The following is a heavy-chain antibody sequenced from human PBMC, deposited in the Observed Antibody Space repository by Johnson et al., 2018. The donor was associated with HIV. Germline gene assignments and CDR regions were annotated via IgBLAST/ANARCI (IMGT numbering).Heavy chain of an antibody. V-gene: IGHV3-20*04. CDR3: ARDPFHYYDSSGYAGGAFDI. CDR2: INWNGGST. D-gene: IGHD3-22*01. CDR1: GFTFDDHG. Sequence: VQLVESGGGLVKPGGSLRLSCAASGFTFDDHGMSWVRQAPGKGLEWVSGINWNGGSTGHADSVKGRFTISRDNAKNSLYMQMKSLRAEDTALYYCARDPFHYYDSSGYAGGAFDIWGQGTMVTVSS. J-gene: IGHJ3*02.